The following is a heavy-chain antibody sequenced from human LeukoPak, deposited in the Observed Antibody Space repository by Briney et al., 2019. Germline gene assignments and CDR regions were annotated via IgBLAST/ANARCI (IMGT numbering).Heavy chain of an antibody. D-gene: IGHD3-9*01. V-gene: IGHV4-30-2*01. CDR1: GGSISSGGYS. CDR2: SYHSGST. Sequence: SQTLSLTCAVSGGSISSGGYSWSWIRQAPGKGLEWSGYSYHSGSTYYNPSLKSRVTISVDRSKNQFSLKLSSVTAADTAVYYCARDKEIRYFDWLLLYGMDVWGQGTTVTVSS. J-gene: IGHJ6*02. CDR3: ARDKEIRYFDWLLLYGMDV.